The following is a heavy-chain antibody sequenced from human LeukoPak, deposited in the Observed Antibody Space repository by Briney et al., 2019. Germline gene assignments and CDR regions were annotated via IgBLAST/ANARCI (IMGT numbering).Heavy chain of an antibody. Sequence: SETLSLTCTVSGGSISSYYWSWIRQPPGKGLEWIGYIYYSGSTNYNPSPKSRVTISVDTSKNQFSLKLSSVTAADTAVYYCARDRAVGFDYWGQGTLVTVSS. CDR1: GGSISSYY. D-gene: IGHD4-23*01. V-gene: IGHV4-59*01. J-gene: IGHJ4*02. CDR2: IYYSGST. CDR3: ARDRAVGFDY.